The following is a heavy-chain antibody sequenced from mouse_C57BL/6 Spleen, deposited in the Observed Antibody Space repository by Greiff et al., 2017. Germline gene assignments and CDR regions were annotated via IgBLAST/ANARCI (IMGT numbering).Heavy chain of an antibody. CDR2: INPNNGGT. J-gene: IGHJ1*03. V-gene: IGHV1-26*01. CDR3: ARKTYRNYDWYFDV. CDR1: GYTFTDYY. Sequence: EVQLQQSGPELVQPGASVKISCKASGYTFTDYYMNWVKQSHGKSLEWIGDINPNNGGTSYNQKFKGKATLTVDKSSSTAYMELRSLTSEYSAVYYCARKTYRNYDWYFDVWGTGTTVTVSA. D-gene: IGHD2-5*01.